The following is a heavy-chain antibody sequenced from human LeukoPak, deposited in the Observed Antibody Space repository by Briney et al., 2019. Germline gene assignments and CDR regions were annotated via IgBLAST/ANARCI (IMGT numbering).Heavy chain of an antibody. CDR2: IKQDESET. J-gene: IGHJ3*02. V-gene: IGHV3-7*03. CDR3: ASSVFSFSGSQWDPFDI. Sequence: GGSLTLFCAASGFIFSTYWMTWARQPPGKGLESVGNIKQDESETHYVDSVKGRFTNFRDNTKNSLYLQMINLRAEDTAMYYCASSVFSFSGSQWDPFDIWGQGTMVTVSS. D-gene: IGHD6-19*01. CDR1: GFIFSTYW.